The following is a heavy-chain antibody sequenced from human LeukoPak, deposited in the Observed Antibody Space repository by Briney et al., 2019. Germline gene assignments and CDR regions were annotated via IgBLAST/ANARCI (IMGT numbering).Heavy chain of an antibody. CDR1: GGTFSSYA. J-gene: IGHJ5*02. D-gene: IGHD6-13*01. Sequence: ASVKVSCKASGGTFSSYAISWVRQAPGQGLEWMGGIIPIFGTANYAQKFQGRVTITADESTSTAYMVLSSLRSEDTAVYYCAREGVYSSSWNWFDPWGQGTVVTVSS. CDR3: AREGVYSSSWNWFDP. V-gene: IGHV1-69*01. CDR2: IIPIFGTA.